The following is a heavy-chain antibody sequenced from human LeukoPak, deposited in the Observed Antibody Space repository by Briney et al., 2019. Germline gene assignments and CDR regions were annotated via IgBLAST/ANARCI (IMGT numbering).Heavy chain of an antibody. J-gene: IGHJ4*02. CDR2: ISSSGNAI. CDR3: ARRDAHDY. Sequence: PGGSLRLSCAASGFTLSSYDMNWVRQAPGKGLEWVSYISSSGNAIYYADSVKGRFTISRDNAKNSLYLQMNSLRAEDTAVYYCARRDAHDYWGQGTLVTVSS. D-gene: IGHD2-2*01. CDR1: GFTLSSYD. V-gene: IGHV3-48*03.